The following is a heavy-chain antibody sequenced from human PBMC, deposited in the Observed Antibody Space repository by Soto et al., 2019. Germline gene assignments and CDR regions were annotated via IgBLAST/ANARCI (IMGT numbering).Heavy chain of an antibody. V-gene: IGHV5-51*01. J-gene: IGHJ6*02. CDR2: IYPGDSDT. D-gene: IGHD2-2*01. Sequence: ESLKISCKGSGYSFTSYWIGWVRQMPGKGLEWMGIIYPGDSDTRYSPSFQGQVTISADKSISTAYLQWSSLKASDTAMYYCATSYCSSTSCYHPRFYYYYGMDVWGQGTTVTVSS. CDR3: ATSYCSSTSCYHPRFYYYYGMDV. CDR1: GYSFTSYW.